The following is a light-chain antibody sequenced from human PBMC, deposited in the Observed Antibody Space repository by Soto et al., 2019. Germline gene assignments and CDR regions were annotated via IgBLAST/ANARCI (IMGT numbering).Light chain of an antibody. V-gene: IGKV3-11*01. CDR2: DAS. CDR3: QQRSNWPPP. Sequence: EIVLTQSPATLSLSPGERATLSCRASQSVSSYLAWYQQKPGQAPRLLIYDASNRAPGIPARFSGSGSGTDFTLTISSLEPEDFAVYYCQQRSNWPPPFGQGTKVDI. J-gene: IGKJ1*01. CDR1: QSVSSY.